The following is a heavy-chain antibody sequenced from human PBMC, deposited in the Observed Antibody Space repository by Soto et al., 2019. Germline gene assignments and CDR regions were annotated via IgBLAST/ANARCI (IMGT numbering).Heavy chain of an antibody. CDR3: ATCDHANYDKMDV. CDR2: ISYDGSEK. J-gene: IGHJ6*04. D-gene: IGHD3-22*01. CDR1: GFIFSNYG. V-gene: IGHV3-30*03. Sequence: QVQLVESGGGVVQPGRSLGLSCAASGFIFSNYGMHWVRQAPGKGLEGVALISYDGSEKNYADSVKGRFTISRDNSKDTVSLQMNSRRAEDTAVYYCATCDHANYDKMDVWGKGTTVTVSS.